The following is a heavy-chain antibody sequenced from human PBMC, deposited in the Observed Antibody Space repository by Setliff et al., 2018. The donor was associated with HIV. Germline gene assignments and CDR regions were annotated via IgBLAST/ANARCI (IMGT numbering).Heavy chain of an antibody. D-gene: IGHD3-10*01. CDR3: TRRGADSYYPRPLDV. Sequence: PSETLSLTCAVYGGSFSGYFWSWIRQPPGKGLEWIGDITHSGSTNFHPSLKSRVTISVDTSKKQFSLNLSSVTAADTAIYYCTRRGADSYYPRPLDVWGKGTTVTVSS. V-gene: IGHV4-34*01. J-gene: IGHJ6*04. CDR2: ITHSGST. CDR1: GGSFSGYF.